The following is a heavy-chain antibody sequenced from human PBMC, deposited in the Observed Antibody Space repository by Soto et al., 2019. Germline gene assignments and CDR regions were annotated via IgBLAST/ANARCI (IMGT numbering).Heavy chain of an antibody. Sequence: AGGSLRLSCAVSGLTFTKYAMSWVRQAPGKGLEWVSAISGSGSATHYADSVKGRFTISRDNSKNTLSLQMNSPRVEDTAIYFCAKRSGFDSGLFDYWGQGTLVTVSS. J-gene: IGHJ4*02. CDR2: ISGSGSAT. CDR3: AKRSGFDSGLFDY. D-gene: IGHD5-12*01. V-gene: IGHV3-23*01. CDR1: GLTFTKYA.